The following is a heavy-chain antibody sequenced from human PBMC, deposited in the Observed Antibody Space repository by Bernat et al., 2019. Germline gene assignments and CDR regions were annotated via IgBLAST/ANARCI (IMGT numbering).Heavy chain of an antibody. D-gene: IGHD4-17*01. Sequence: EVQLVESGGGLVQPGRSLRLSCTASGFTFGDYAMSWVRQAPGKGLEWVGFIRSKAYGGTKEYAASVKGRFTISRDDSKSIAYLQMNSLKTEDTAVYYCIWTTVTTRIIPVQFDYWGQGTLVTVSS. CDR3: IWTTVTTRIIPVQFDY. V-gene: IGHV3-49*04. CDR2: IRSKAYGGTK. CDR1: GFTFGDYA. J-gene: IGHJ4*02.